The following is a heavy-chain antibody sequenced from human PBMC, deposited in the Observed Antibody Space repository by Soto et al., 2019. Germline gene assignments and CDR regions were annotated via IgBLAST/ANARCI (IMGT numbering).Heavy chain of an antibody. CDR3: ARDVSRAARNWYYYGMDV. D-gene: IGHD6-6*01. CDR2: ISAYNGNT. V-gene: IGHV1-18*04. CDR1: GYTFTSYG. Sequence: QVQLVQSGAEVKKPGASVKVSCKASGYTFTSYGISWVRQAPGQGLEWMGWISAYNGNTNYAQKLQGRVTMTIDTDTSKAYMELSSLRSDDTAVYYCARDVSRAARNWYYYGMDVWGQGATVTVAS. J-gene: IGHJ6*02.